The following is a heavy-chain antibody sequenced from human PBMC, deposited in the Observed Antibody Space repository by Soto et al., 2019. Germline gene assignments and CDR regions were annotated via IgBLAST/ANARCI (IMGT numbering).Heavy chain of an antibody. CDR3: ARGYSYGQNYFDY. Sequence: PGGSLRLSCAASGFTFSNAWMSWVRQAPGKGLEWVGRIKSKTDGGTTDYAAPVKGRFTISRDDSKNTLYLQMNSLRAEDTAVYYCARGYSYGQNYFDYWGQGTLVTVSS. CDR2: IKSKTDGGTT. D-gene: IGHD5-18*01. CDR1: GFTFSNAW. V-gene: IGHV3-15*01. J-gene: IGHJ4*02.